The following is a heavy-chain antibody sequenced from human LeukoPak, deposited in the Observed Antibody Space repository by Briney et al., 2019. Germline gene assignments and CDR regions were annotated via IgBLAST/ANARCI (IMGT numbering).Heavy chain of an antibody. J-gene: IGHJ4*02. V-gene: IGHV1-2*02. D-gene: IGHD1-26*01. CDR1: GYTFTTYG. CDR3: AREYYRYSGSYSPRPFDY. CDR2: INSNSGGT. Sequence: GASVKVSCKASGYTFTTYGIHWVRQAPGQGLEWMGWINSNSGGTNYAQKFQGRVTMTRDTSITTAYMELSRLRSDDTAVYYCAREYYRYSGSYSPRPFDYWGQGTLVTVSS.